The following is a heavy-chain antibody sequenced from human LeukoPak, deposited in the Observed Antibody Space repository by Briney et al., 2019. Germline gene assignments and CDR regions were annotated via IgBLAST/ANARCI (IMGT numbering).Heavy chain of an antibody. Sequence: PGGSLRLSCAASGFTFSSYGMHWVRQAPGKGLEWVAFIRYVGSNKYYADSVKGRFTISRDNSKNTLYLQMNSLRAEDTAVYYCAKELVSSSWYGDAFDIWGQGTMVTVSS. CDR3: AKELVSSSWYGDAFDI. CDR2: IRYVGSNK. D-gene: IGHD6-13*01. J-gene: IGHJ3*02. V-gene: IGHV3-30*02. CDR1: GFTFSSYG.